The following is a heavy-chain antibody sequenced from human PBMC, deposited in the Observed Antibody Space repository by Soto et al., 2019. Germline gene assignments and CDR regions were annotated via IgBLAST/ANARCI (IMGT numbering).Heavy chain of an antibody. Sequence: SETLSLTCAVSSGSISSSNWWSWVRQPPGKGLEWIGEIYHSGSTNYNPSLKSRVTISVDKSKNQFSLKLSSVTAADTAVYYCARDRPYYDFWSGYYRRGWFDPWGQGTLVTVSS. CDR2: IYHSGST. D-gene: IGHD3-3*01. CDR1: SGSISSSNW. J-gene: IGHJ5*02. V-gene: IGHV4-4*02. CDR3: ARDRPYYDFWSGYYRRGWFDP.